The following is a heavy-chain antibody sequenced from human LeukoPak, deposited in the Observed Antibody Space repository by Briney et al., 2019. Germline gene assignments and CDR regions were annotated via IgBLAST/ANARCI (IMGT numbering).Heavy chain of an antibody. J-gene: IGHJ5*02. V-gene: IGHV3-23*01. Sequence: GGSLRLSCAASGFTFSGYAMSWVRQAPGKALEWVSAISGRGDTTFYADSVKGRFTISRDNSKNTLYLQMNSLRAEDTAVYYCAKDRVSPGFNWFDPWGQGTLVTVSS. CDR1: GFTFSGYA. D-gene: IGHD5-12*01. CDR2: ISGRGDTT. CDR3: AKDRVSPGFNWFDP.